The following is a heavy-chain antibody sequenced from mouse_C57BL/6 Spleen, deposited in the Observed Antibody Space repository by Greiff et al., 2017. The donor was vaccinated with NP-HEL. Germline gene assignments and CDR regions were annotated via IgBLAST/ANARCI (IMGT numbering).Heavy chain of an antibody. D-gene: IGHD1-1*01. Sequence: QVQLKESGAELARPGASVTMSCKASGYTFTSYTMHWVKQRPGQGLEWIGYINPSSGYTKYNQKFKDKATLTADKSSSTAYMQLSSLTSEDSAVYYCARADYLGDWGQGTTLTVSS. CDR1: GYTFTSYT. V-gene: IGHV1-4*01. CDR3: ARADYLGD. J-gene: IGHJ2*01. CDR2: INPSSGYT.